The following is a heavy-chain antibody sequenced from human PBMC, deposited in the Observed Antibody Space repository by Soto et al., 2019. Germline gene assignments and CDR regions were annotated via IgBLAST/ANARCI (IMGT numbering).Heavy chain of an antibody. CDR3: ATASRWGGYFDY. V-gene: IGHV1-24*01. J-gene: IGHJ4*02. CDR1: GYTLTELS. D-gene: IGHD3-16*01. Sequence: ASVKVSCKVSGYTLTELSMHWVRQAPGKGLECMGGFDPEDGETIYPQQFQGRVTMTEDTSTDTAYMELSNLRSEDAPVYYCATASRWGGYFDYWGQGTLVTVSS. CDR2: FDPEDGET.